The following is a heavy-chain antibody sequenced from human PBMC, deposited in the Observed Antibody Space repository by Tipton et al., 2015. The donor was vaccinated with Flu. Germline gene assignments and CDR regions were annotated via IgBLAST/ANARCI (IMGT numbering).Heavy chain of an antibody. V-gene: IGHV3-71*01. CDR1: GFTFNTYW. CDR2: IRSKAYGGTT. J-gene: IGHJ4*02. CDR3: ARKLVEY. Sequence: GSLRLSCAASGFTFNTYWMSWVRQAPGKGLEWVGFIRSKAYGGTTEYAASVKGRFTISRDNAKNSLYLQMNSLRAEDTAVYYCARKLVEYWGQGTLVTVSS. D-gene: IGHD2-2*01.